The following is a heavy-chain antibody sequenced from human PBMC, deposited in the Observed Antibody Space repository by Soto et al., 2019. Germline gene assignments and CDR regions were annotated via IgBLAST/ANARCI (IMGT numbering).Heavy chain of an antibody. Sequence: GGSLRLSCAASGFTFSSYAMSWVRQAPGKGLEWVSAISGSGGSTYYADSVKGRFTISRDNSKNTLYLQMNSLRAEDTAVYYCAKGRTYYYDSSGYSPDAFDIWGQGTMVTVSS. D-gene: IGHD3-22*01. V-gene: IGHV3-23*01. J-gene: IGHJ3*02. CDR2: ISGSGGST. CDR1: GFTFSSYA. CDR3: AKGRTYYYDSSGYSPDAFDI.